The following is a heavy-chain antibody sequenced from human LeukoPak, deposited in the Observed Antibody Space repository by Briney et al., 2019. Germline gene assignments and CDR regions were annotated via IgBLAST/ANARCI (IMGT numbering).Heavy chain of an antibody. CDR3: AREGPGLDY. V-gene: IGHV3-7*01. Sequence: GGSLRLSCAASGFTFINSWVSWVRQAPGRGLEWVANVNHDGSVKNYVDSVKGRFTISRDNSKNTLYLQMNSLRAEDTAVYYCAREGPGLDYWGQGTLVTVSS. J-gene: IGHJ4*02. D-gene: IGHD1-14*01. CDR2: VNHDGSVK. CDR1: GFTFINSW.